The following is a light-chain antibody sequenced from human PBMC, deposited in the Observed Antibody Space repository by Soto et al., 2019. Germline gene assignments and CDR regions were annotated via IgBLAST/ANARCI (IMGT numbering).Light chain of an antibody. CDR1: SSDVGGYNY. V-gene: IGLV2-8*01. CDR2: EVS. CDR3: SSYAGSKNLV. Sequence: QSVLTQPPSASGSPGQSVTISCTGTSSDVGGYNYVSWYQQHPGKAPKLMIYEVSKRPSGVPDRFSGSKSGNTASLTVSGLQDGVEADYYCSSYAGSKNLVFGGGTQLTV. J-gene: IGLJ3*02.